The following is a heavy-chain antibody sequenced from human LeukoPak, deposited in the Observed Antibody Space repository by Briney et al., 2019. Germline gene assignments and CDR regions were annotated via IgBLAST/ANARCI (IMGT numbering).Heavy chain of an antibody. CDR1: GGSISSYY. CDR3: ARVRIQSYYYGSGSYAFDI. Sequence: PSETLSLTCTVSGGSISSYYWSWIRQPPGKGLEWIGHIYYSGSTNYNPSLKSRVTISVDTSKNQFSLKLSSVTAADTAVYYCARVRIQSYYYGSGSYAFDIWGQGTMVTVSS. D-gene: IGHD3-10*01. V-gene: IGHV4-59*01. CDR2: IYYSGST. J-gene: IGHJ3*02.